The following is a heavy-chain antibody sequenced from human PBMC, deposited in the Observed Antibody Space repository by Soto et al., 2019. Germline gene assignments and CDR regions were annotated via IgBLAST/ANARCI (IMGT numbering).Heavy chain of an antibody. D-gene: IGHD3-3*01. CDR2: ISSSSSTI. V-gene: IGHV3-48*01. CDR1: GFTFSSYS. CDR3: ARDGGETVYYDFWSGPETTEEVAFDI. Sequence: PGGSLRLSCAAAGFTFSSYSMNWVRQAPGKGLEWVSYISSSSSTIYYADSVKGRFTISRDNAKNSLYLQMNSLRAEDTAVYYCARDGGETVYYDFWSGPETTEEVAFDIWGQGTMVTVSS. J-gene: IGHJ3*02.